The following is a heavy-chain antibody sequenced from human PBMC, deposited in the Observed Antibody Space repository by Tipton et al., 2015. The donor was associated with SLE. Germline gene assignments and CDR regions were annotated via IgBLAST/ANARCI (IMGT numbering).Heavy chain of an antibody. Sequence: QVQLVQSGAEVKPSETLSLTCTVSGGSISSHYWAWIRQPPGKGVEWIGEVNHRGSTNYNPSLKSRVTISIDTSKNQFSLKLRSATAPDSAVYYCARRRAATGLFSERGWFDPWGKGALVTVSS. D-gene: IGHD6-25*01. V-gene: IGHV4-34*01. CDR3: ARRRAATGLFSERGWFDP. CDR1: GGSISSHY. J-gene: IGHJ5*02. CDR2: VNHRGST.